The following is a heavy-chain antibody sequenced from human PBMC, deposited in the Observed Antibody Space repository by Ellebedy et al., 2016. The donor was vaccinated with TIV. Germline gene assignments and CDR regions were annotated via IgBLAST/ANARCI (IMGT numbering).Heavy chain of an antibody. CDR3: ASSVHYYDSSGYLN. CDR1: GFSFSSYS. D-gene: IGHD3-22*01. J-gene: IGHJ4*02. V-gene: IGHV3-48*01. CDR2: ISSGSSTI. Sequence: GGSLRLXCVASGFSFSSYSMNWVRQASGKGLQWVSYISSGSSTIYYADSVKGRFTISRDNAKSSLYLQMNSLRAEDTAVYYCASSVHYYDSSGYLNWGQGTLVIVSS.